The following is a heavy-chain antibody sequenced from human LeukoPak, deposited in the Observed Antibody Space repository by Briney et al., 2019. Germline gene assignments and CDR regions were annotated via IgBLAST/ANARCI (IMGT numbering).Heavy chain of an antibody. CDR3: ARDCSLSTMTSSYQDVFDV. J-gene: IGHJ3*01. D-gene: IGHD1-1*01. Sequence: PGGSLRLSCAASGFVFSDYYMNWIRQAPGKGLEWIAYISSTGNRIEYAESAKGRFTISRDNTKDSLFLQMNSLSAEDTAVYYCARDCSLSTMTSSYQDVFDVWGQGTLVTVSS. CDR1: GFVFSDYY. V-gene: IGHV3-11*04. CDR2: ISSTGNRI.